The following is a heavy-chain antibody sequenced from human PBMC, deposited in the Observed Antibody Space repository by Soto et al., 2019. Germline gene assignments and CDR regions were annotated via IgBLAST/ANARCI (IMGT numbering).Heavy chain of an antibody. D-gene: IGHD6-13*01. CDR2: IWYDGSNK. J-gene: IGHJ6*02. CDR3: ARDSESSSWYYYYYGMDV. CDR1: GFTFSSYG. V-gene: IGHV3-33*01. Sequence: QVQLVESGGGVVQPGRSLRLSCAASGFTFSSYGMHWVRQAPGKGLEWVAVIWYDGSNKYYADSVKGRFTISRDNSKNTLYLQMNSLRAEDTAVYYCARDSESSSWYYYYYGMDVWGQGTTVTVSS.